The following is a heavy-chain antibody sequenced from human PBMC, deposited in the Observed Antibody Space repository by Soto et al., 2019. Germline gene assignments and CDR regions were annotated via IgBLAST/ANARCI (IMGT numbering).Heavy chain of an antibody. CDR1: GFTFGDYA. J-gene: IGHJ4*02. V-gene: IGHV3-49*03. CDR3: TRMEDTAMGTSDY. Sequence: GGSLRLSCTASGFTFGDYAMSWFRQAPGKGLEWVGFIRSKAYGGTTEYAASVKGRFTISRDDSKSIAYLQMNSLKTEDTAVYYCTRMEDTAMGTSDYWGQGTLVTVSS. D-gene: IGHD5-18*01. CDR2: IRSKAYGGTT.